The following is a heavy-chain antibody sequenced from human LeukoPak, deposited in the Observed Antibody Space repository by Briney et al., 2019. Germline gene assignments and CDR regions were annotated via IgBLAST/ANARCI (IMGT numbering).Heavy chain of an antibody. Sequence: GGSLRLSCAASGFTFSSYEMNWARQAPGKGLEWVSYISSSGSTIYYADSVKGRFTISRDNAKNSLYLQMNSLTAEDTAVYYCARGILYFDYWGQGTLVTVSS. J-gene: IGHJ4*02. CDR3: ARGILYFDY. V-gene: IGHV3-48*03. CDR1: GFTFSSYE. CDR2: ISSSGSTI.